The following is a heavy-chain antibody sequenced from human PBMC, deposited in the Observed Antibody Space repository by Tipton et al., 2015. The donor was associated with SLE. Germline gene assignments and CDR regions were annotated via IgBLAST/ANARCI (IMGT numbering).Heavy chain of an antibody. D-gene: IGHD6-19*01. V-gene: IGHV4-4*07. CDR1: GGAISNYY. CDR3: ARDHPVAGPFDY. J-gene: IGHJ4*02. CDR2: IYTSGST. Sequence: LRLSCTVSGGAISNYYWSGIRQPAGKGLEWIGRIYTSGSTNYNPSLKSRVTMSVDTSKNQFSLKLSSVTAADTAVYYCARDHPVAGPFDYWGQGTLVTVSS.